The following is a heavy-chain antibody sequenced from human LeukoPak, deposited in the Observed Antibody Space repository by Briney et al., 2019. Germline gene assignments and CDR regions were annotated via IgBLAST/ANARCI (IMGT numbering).Heavy chain of an antibody. CDR3: AKGRCSSTSCANWFDP. J-gene: IGHJ5*02. Sequence: PGGSLRLSCAASGFTFSSYAMSWVRQAPGKGLEWVSAISGSGGSTYYADSVKGRFTISRDNSKNTPYLQMNSLRAEDTAVYYCAKGRCSSTSCANWFDPWGQGTLVTVSS. V-gene: IGHV3-23*01. CDR1: GFTFSSYA. D-gene: IGHD2-2*01. CDR2: ISGSGGST.